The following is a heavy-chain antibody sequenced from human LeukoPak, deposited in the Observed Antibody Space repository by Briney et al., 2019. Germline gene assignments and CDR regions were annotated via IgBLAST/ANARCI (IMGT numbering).Heavy chain of an antibody. CDR2: INHSGST. J-gene: IGHJ4*02. Sequence: SETLSLTCAVYGGSLSAYYWIWVRQPPGKGLEWIGEINHSGSTNYNPSLKSRVTISVDTSKNQFSLKMSSVTATDTAVYYCARHSAGAAAAGFDYWGQGTLVTVSS. V-gene: IGHV4-34*01. CDR1: GGSLSAYY. D-gene: IGHD6-13*01. CDR3: ARHSAGAAAAGFDY.